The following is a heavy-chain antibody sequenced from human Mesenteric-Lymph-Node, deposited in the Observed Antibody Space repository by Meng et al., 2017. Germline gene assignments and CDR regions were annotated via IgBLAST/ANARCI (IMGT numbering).Heavy chain of an antibody. J-gene: IGHJ4*02. CDR2: IWYDGSNK. CDR3: ARDRSGGSCYDY. CDR1: GFTFSSYG. V-gene: IGHV3-33*01. Sequence: GESLKISCAASGFTFSSYGMHWVRQAPGKGLEWVAVIWYDGSNKYYADSVKGRFTISRDNSKNTLYLQMNSLRAEDTAVYYCARDRSGGSCYDYWGQGTLVTVSS. D-gene: IGHD2-15*01.